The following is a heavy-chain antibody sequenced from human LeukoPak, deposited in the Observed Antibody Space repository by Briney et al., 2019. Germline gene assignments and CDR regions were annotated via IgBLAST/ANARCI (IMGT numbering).Heavy chain of an antibody. D-gene: IGHD4-23*01. J-gene: IGHJ4*02. CDR3: ARARYGGNYYFDY. Sequence: QPGGSLRLSCAASGFTLSSYWMHWVRQAPGKGLVWVSRINSDGSSTSYADSVKGRFTISRDNAKNTLYLQMNSLRAEDTAVYYCARARYGGNYYFDYWGQGTLVTVSS. V-gene: IGHV3-74*01. CDR2: INSDGSST. CDR1: GFTLSSYW.